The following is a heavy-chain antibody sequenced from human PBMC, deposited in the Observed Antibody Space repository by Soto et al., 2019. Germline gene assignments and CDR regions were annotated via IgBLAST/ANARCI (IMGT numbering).Heavy chain of an antibody. Sequence: EVQLVESGGGLIQPGGSLRLSCAVSGFTVSNNYMSWVRQAPGKGLEGVSVIYSGGYTAYGDSVKGRFTISRDNSKNTLFLKGKTRGPDDTAVFSWANNPGGGGYWGQGTLVTVSS. CDR3: ANNPGGGGY. CDR1: GFTVSNNY. J-gene: IGHJ4*02. V-gene: IGHV3-53*01. D-gene: IGHD1-20*01. CDR2: IYSGGYT.